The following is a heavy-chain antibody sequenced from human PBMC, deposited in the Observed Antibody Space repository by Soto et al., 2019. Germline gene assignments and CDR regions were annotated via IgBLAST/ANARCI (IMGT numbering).Heavy chain of an antibody. CDR2: ISWNSGSI. D-gene: IGHD3-10*01. CDR3: AKDRFYGSGSYFDY. CDR1: GFTFDDYA. V-gene: IGHV3-9*01. J-gene: IGHJ4*02. Sequence: EVQLVESGGGLVQPGRSLRLSCAASGFTFDDYAMHWVRQAPGKGLEWVSDISWNSGSIGYADSVKGRFTISRDNAKNSLYLQMNSLRAEDTALYYCAKDRFYGSGSYFDYWGQGTLVTVSS.